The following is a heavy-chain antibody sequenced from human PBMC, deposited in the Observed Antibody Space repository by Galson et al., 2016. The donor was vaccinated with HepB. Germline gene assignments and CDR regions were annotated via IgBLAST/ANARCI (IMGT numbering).Heavy chain of an antibody. Sequence: SLRLSCAATGFTFTIYAMSWVRQAPGKGLEWVSGITGSGAGTYYADPVEGRFTTSRDKSKNTLYLQMNSLRAEDTAVDYCERAWMHLYDPDYWGQGALVTVSS. J-gene: IGHJ4*02. V-gene: IGHV3-23*01. CDR1: GFTFTIYA. D-gene: IGHD5-18*01. CDR2: ITGSGAGT. CDR3: ERAWMHLYDPDY.